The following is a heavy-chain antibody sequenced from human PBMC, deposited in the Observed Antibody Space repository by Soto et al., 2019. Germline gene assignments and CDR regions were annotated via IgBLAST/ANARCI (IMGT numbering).Heavy chain of an antibody. CDR3: ARSSSSFLYYYGMDV. Sequence: SETLSLTCTVSGGSVSSGSYYWSWIRQPPGKGLEWIGYIYYSGSTNYNPSLKSRVTISVDTSKNQFSLKLSSVTAADTAVYYCARSSSSFLYYYGMDVWGQGTTVTVSS. J-gene: IGHJ6*02. D-gene: IGHD6-6*01. CDR2: IYYSGST. CDR1: GGSVSSGSYY. V-gene: IGHV4-61*01.